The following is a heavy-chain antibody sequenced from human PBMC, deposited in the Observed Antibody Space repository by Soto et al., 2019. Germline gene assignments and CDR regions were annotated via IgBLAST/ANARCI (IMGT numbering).Heavy chain of an antibody. Sequence: GGSLRLSCAASGFTFSSYAMSWVRQPPGKGLEWVSGMSGSGGRTYYAESVKGRFTISTDTSTSTAYMELRSLRSDDTAVYYCARDSYSSSWYDWFDPWGQGTLVTVSS. CDR3: ARDSYSSSWYDWFDP. CDR2: MSGSGGRT. D-gene: IGHD6-13*01. J-gene: IGHJ5*02. CDR1: GFTFSSYA. V-gene: IGHV3-23*01.